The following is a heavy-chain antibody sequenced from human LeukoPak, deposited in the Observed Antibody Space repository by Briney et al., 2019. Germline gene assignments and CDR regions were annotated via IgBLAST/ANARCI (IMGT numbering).Heavy chain of an antibody. J-gene: IGHJ4*02. V-gene: IGHV1-18*01. D-gene: IGHD3-22*01. CDR2: ISAYNGNT. CDR1: GGTFSSYA. Sequence: ASVKVSCKASGGTFSSYAISWVRQAPGQGLEWMGWISAYNGNTNYAQKLQGRVTMTTDTSTSTAYMELRSLRSDDTAVYYCARFLITMIVAPDYWGQGTLVTVSS. CDR3: ARFLITMIVAPDY.